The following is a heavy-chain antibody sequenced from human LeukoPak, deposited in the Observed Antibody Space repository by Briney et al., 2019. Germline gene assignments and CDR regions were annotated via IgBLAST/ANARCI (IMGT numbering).Heavy chain of an antibody. CDR1: GFTFSSYA. Sequence: PGGSLRLSCAASGFTFSSYAMSWVRQAPGKGLEWVSAISGSGGSTYYADSVKGRFTISRDNSKNTLYLQMNSLRAEDTAVYYCARPDDYGDYSLDYWGQGTLVTVSS. D-gene: IGHD4-17*01. V-gene: IGHV3-23*01. J-gene: IGHJ4*02. CDR3: ARPDDYGDYSLDY. CDR2: ISGSGGST.